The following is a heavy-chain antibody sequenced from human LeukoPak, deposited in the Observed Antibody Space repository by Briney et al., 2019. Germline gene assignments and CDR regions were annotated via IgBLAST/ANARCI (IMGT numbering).Heavy chain of an antibody. CDR1: GFTFSSYA. Sequence: PGGSLRLSCAASGFTFSSYAMSWVRQAPGKGLEWVSAISGSGGSTYYADSVKGRFTISRDNSKNTLYLQMNSLRAEDTAVYYCAKSSPLYSSSSPVPGRWGQGTMVTVSS. J-gene: IGHJ3*01. V-gene: IGHV3-23*01. CDR3: AKSSPLYSSSSPVPGR. CDR2: ISGSGGST. D-gene: IGHD6-13*01.